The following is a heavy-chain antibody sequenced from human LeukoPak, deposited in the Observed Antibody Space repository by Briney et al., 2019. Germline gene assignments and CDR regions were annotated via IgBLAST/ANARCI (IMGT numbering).Heavy chain of an antibody. J-gene: IGHJ6*03. CDR1: RDSVSSNSAA. CDR2: TYYRSKGYN. D-gene: IGHD6-13*01. V-gene: IGHV6-1*01. Sequence: SQTLSLTCAISRDSVSSNSAAWNWIRQSPSGGLEWLGRTYYRSKGYNDYAVSVKSRITINPDTSKNQFSLQLNSVTPEDTAVYYCARDLYSSSWYGDYYYCMDVWGKGTTVTVSS. CDR3: ARDLYSSSWYGDYYYCMDV.